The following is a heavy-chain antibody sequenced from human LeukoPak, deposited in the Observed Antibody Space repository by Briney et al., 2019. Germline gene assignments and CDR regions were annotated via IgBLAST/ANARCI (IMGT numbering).Heavy chain of an antibody. CDR3: ARGSEGTYYYDSSGYSNWFDP. Sequence: EASVNVSCMASGYTFTVYYMHWVRQAPGQGLEWMGWINPNSGGTNYAQKFQGWVTMTRDTSISTAYMELSRLRSDDTAVYYCARGSEGTYYYDSSGYSNWFDPWGQGTLVTVSS. D-gene: IGHD3-22*01. CDR1: GYTFTVYY. J-gene: IGHJ5*02. V-gene: IGHV1-2*04. CDR2: INPNSGGT.